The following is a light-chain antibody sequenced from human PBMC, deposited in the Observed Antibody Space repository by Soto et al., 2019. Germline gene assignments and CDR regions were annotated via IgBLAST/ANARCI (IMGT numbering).Light chain of an antibody. CDR2: GNN. J-gene: IGLJ1*01. V-gene: IGLV1-40*01. CDR3: QSYDNSLGAAYV. CDR1: SSNIGAGYD. Sequence: QSVLTQPPSVSGAPGQRVTISCTGSSSNIGAGYDVHWYQQLPGTAPKLLIFGNNNRPSGVPDRFSASRSGTSASLAITGLQDEDESDYYCQSYDNSLGAAYVFGTGTKVTVL.